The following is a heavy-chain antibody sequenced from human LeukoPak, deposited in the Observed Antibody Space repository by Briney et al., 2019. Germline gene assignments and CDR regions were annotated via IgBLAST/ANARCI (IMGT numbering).Heavy chain of an antibody. D-gene: IGHD4-17*01. J-gene: IGHJ3*02. CDR1: GFTFSSYG. CDR2: ISYDGSNK. V-gene: IGHV3-30*18. CDR3: AKDVWYGDYFREVLCAFDI. Sequence: GGSLRLSCAASGFTFSSYGMHWVRQAPGKGLEWVAVISYDGSNKYYADSVKGRFTISRDNSKNTLYLQMNSLRAEDTAVYYCAKDVWYGDYFREVLCAFDIWGQGTMVTVSS.